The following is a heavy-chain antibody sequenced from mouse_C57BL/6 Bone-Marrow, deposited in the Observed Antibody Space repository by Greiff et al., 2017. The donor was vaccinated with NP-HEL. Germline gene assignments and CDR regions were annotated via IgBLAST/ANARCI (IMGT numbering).Heavy chain of an antibody. V-gene: IGHV10-1*01. CDR3: VRNYYGRAFAY. CDR1: GFSFNTYA. D-gene: IGHD1-1*01. J-gene: IGHJ3*01. CDR2: IRSKSNNYAT. Sequence: EVHLVESGGGLVQPKGSLKLSCAASGFSFNTYAMNWVRQAPGKGLEWVARIRSKSNNYATYYADSVKDRFTISRDDSESMLYLQMNNLKTEDTAMYYCVRNYYGRAFAYWGQGTLVTVSA.